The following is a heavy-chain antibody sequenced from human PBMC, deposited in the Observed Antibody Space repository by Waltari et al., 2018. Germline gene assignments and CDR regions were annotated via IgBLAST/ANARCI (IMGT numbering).Heavy chain of an antibody. CDR1: GGSITKDSLF. D-gene: IGHD4-4*01. CDR3: ARDTGYSKSLCDH. Sequence: QVQLQESGPGLVQPSQTLSLTCTLSGGSITKDSLFWSWIRQPAGKGLEWIGRVFSNGSVDYNPSLRSRVTISRDTSRNEFSLKLRSVTAADTAFYYCARDTGYSKSLCDHWGPGTQVIVSS. CDR2: VFSNGSV. V-gene: IGHV4-61*02. J-gene: IGHJ4*02.